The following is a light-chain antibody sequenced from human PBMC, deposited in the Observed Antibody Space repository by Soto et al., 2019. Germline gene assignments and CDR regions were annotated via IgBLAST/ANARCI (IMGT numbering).Light chain of an antibody. CDR3: SSYTSSSTYV. Sequence: QLVLTQPASVSGSPGQSITISCTGTSSDVGGYNYVSWYQQDPGKAPKVMIYDVSNRPSGVSHRFSASKSGNTASLTISGLQADDEADYYCSSYTSSSTYVFGTGTKLTVL. CDR1: SSDVGGYNY. V-gene: IGLV2-14*01. J-gene: IGLJ1*01. CDR2: DVS.